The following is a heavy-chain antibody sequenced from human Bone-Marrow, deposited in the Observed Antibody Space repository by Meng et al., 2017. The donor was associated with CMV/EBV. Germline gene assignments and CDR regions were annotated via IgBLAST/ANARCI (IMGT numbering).Heavy chain of an antibody. CDR3: SKGDSSGWGAPDY. J-gene: IGHJ4*02. CDR1: GFTFSSYG. V-gene: IGHV3-33*06. D-gene: IGHD6-19*01. CDR2: IWYDGSNK. Sequence: GGSLRLSCAASGFTFSSYGMHWVRQAPGKGLEWVAVIWYDGSNKYYADSVKGRFTISRDNSKNTLYLQMNSLRAEETAVYYCSKGDSSGWGAPDYWGQGTLVTVSS.